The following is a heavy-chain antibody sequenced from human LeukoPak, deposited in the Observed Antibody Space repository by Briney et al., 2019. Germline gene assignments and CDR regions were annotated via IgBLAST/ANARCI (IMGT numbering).Heavy chain of an antibody. Sequence: PGGSLRPSCVVSGLSFSSYSMTWVRQAPGKGLEWVSGISASGRDTWFPDSVKGRFTISRDNSKNTLFLQMNSLRVEDTAIYYCAKDAAGPEYWGQGTLVTVSS. D-gene: IGHD6-13*01. CDR1: GLSFSSYS. CDR2: ISASGRDT. V-gene: IGHV3-23*01. CDR3: AKDAAGPEY. J-gene: IGHJ4*02.